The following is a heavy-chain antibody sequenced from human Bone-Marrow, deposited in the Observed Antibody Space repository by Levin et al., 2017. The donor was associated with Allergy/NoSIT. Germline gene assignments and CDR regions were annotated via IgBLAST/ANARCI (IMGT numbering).Heavy chain of an antibody. D-gene: IGHD3-16*01. J-gene: IGHJ4*02. CDR3: AKAPRGEVIIGYSFDY. V-gene: IGHV3-9*01. CDR2: ISWNSKTV. CDR1: GFTFDDYG. Sequence: GGSLRLSCAASGFTFDDYGMHWVRQAPGKGLEWVSGISWNSKTVDYADSVKGRFTISRDNAKNSLYLQMNSLRPEDTALYYCAKAPRGEVIIGYSFDYWGQGTVVTVSS.